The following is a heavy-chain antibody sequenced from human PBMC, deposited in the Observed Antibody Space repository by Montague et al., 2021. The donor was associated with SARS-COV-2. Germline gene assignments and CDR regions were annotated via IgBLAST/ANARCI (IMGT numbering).Heavy chain of an antibody. J-gene: IGHJ4*02. V-gene: IGHV2-5*02. CDR3: AHRLPAVAAFDY. CDR1: GFSLSTRTVG. Sequence: PALVKPTQTLTLTCTFSGFSLSTRTVGVGWIRQPPGKALEWLALIYWDDDKHYSPSLKGRLTITKVTSKNQVVLTMTNMDPVDTATYYCAHRLPAVAAFDYWGQGTLVTVSS. D-gene: IGHD6-6*01. CDR2: IYWDDDK.